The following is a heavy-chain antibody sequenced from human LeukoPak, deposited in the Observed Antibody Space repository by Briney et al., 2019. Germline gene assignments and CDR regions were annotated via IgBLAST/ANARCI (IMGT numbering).Heavy chain of an antibody. CDR2: INPNSGGT. Sequence: ASVKVSCKASGYTFTGYYTHWVRQAPGQGLEWMGWINPNSGGTNYAQKFQGRVTMTRDTSISTAYMELSRLRSDDTAVYYCARELVHRYYYYGMDVWGQGTTVTVSS. D-gene: IGHD6-13*01. J-gene: IGHJ6*02. CDR3: ARELVHRYYYYGMDV. CDR1: GYTFTGYY. V-gene: IGHV1-2*02.